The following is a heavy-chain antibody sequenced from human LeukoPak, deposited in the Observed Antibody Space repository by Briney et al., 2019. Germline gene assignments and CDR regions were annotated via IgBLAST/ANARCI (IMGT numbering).Heavy chain of an antibody. V-gene: IGHV3-23*01. CDR1: GFTFSSYA. J-gene: IGHJ4*02. Sequence: PRGSLRLSCVASGFTFSSYAMHWVRQAPGERLRWVSSISTGVGDTYYADSVRGRFTISRDNSKNMLYLQMNSLRAEDTALYYCVKGSESYYYEYWGQGTLVTVSS. D-gene: IGHD3-3*01. CDR2: ISTGVGDT. CDR3: VKGSESYYYEY.